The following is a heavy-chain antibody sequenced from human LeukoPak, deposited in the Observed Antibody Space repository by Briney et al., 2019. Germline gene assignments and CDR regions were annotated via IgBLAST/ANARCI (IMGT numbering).Heavy chain of an antibody. Sequence: PSETLSLTCTVSGSSITSYFWSWIRQPPGKGLEWIGYIYYSGSTNYNPSLKSRVTISVDTSKSQFSLKLSSVTAADTAVYYCAREVGATPYHDVFDIWGQGTMVTVSS. D-gene: IGHD1-26*01. CDR1: GSSITSYF. CDR3: AREVGATPYHDVFDI. J-gene: IGHJ3*02. V-gene: IGHV4-59*01. CDR2: IYYSGST.